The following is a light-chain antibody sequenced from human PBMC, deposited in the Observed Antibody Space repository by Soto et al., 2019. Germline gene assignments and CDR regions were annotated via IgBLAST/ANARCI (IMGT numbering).Light chain of an antibody. J-gene: IGKJ4*01. CDR3: QQYCDAAT. V-gene: IGKV3-20*01. Sequence: IGLDQPPSTLTLPPEERATLYCMASQSVTSSYLAGYQQIPGQAPRLLIYAACCWATGIPDRFSGSGSGTDFTLTISRLVPADFAVYYCQQYCDAATFAGGTKVDIK. CDR2: AAC. CDR1: QSVTSSY.